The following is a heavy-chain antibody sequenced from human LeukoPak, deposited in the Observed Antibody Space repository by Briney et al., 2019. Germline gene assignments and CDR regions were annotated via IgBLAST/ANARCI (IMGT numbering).Heavy chain of an antibody. CDR1: DFTVSSND. CDR2: IYNGGDT. J-gene: IGHJ4*02. D-gene: IGHD3-22*01. CDR3: ARAYYSGSSGYYVSDY. Sequence: GGSLRLSCAASDFTVSSNDMSWVRQAPGKGLEWVSVIYNGGDTYYAHSVKGRFTISRDNSKNTLYLQMNSLRVEDTAVYYCARAYYSGSSGYYVSDYWGQGTLVTVSS. V-gene: IGHV3-53*01.